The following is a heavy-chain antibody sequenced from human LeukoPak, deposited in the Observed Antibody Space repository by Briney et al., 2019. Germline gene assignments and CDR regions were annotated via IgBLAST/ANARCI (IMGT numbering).Heavy chain of an antibody. CDR1: GGSISSSSYY. CDR2: IYYSGST. CDR3: ARGHQLCDY. D-gene: IGHD1-1*01. J-gene: IGHJ4*02. V-gene: IGHV4-39*07. Sequence: PSETLSLTCTVSGGSISSSSYYWGWIRQPPGKGLEWIGSIYYSGSTYYNPSLKSRVTISVDTSKNQFSLKLSSVTAADTAVYYCARGHQLCDYWGQGTLVTVSS.